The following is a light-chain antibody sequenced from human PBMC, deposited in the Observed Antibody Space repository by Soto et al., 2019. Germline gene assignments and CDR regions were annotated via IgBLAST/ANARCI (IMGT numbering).Light chain of an antibody. Sequence: QLVLTQSPSASASLGASVKLTCTLSSGHSSSAIAWHQQQPEKGPRYLMKLDSDGSHRKGDGIPDRFSGSSSGAERYLTISSLQSEDEADYYCQTWGTGSVLFGGGTKLTVL. V-gene: IGLV4-69*01. CDR2: LDSDGSH. CDR3: QTWGTGSVL. CDR1: SGHSSSA. J-gene: IGLJ2*01.